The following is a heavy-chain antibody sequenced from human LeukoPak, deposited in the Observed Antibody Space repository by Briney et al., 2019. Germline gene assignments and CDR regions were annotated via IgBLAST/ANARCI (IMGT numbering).Heavy chain of an antibody. V-gene: IGHV3-11*01. Sequence: GGSLRLSCSASGFTFTYYYMSWIRQAPGKGLEWVSYISPSGTVIYYGDSVKGRFTFSRDNAKKSLFLQMISLRAEDTAVYYCARDYNSWGQGTLVTVSS. CDR2: ISPSGTVI. J-gene: IGHJ4*02. CDR3: ARDYNS. CDR1: GFTFTYYY. D-gene: IGHD3-10*01.